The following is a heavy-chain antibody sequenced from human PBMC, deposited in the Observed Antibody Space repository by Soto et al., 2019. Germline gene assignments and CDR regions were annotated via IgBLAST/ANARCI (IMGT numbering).Heavy chain of an antibody. Sequence: LSLTCTVSGGYISSGGYYWSWIRQHPGKGLEWIGYIYYSGSTYYNPSLKSRVTISVDTSKNQFSLKLSSVTAADTAVYYCARDSTYDSSGYYLGSFDYWGQGTLVTVSS. J-gene: IGHJ4*02. D-gene: IGHD3-22*01. CDR3: ARDSTYDSSGYYLGSFDY. CDR2: IYYSGST. CDR1: GGYISSGGYY. V-gene: IGHV4-31*03.